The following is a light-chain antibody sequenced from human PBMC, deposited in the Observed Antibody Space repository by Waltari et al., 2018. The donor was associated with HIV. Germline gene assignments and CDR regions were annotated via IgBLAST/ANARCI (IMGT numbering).Light chain of an antibody. V-gene: IGLV1-47*01. CDR3: AAWNDRLSGYV. CDR1: SSNIGRNY. Sequence: QSVLTQPPSASGTPGQRVTISCSGSSSNIGRNYVYWYQQLPGTAPKLLIYRKNRRPSGVLDRFTGSKAGPAASLAIRGLRAEDEADYYCAAWNDRLSGYVFGTGTKVTV. CDR2: RKN. J-gene: IGLJ1*01.